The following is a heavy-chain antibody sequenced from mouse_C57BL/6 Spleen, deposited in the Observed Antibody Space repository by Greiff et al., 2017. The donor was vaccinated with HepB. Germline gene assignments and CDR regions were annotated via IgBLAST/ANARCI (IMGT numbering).Heavy chain of an antibody. J-gene: IGHJ2*01. CDR2: IYPGDGDT. CDR1: GYAFSSYW. D-gene: IGHD2-1*01. V-gene: IGHV1-80*01. Sequence: QVQLQQSGAELVKPGASVKISCKASGYAFSSYWMNWVKQRPGKGLEWIGQIYPGDGDTNYNGKFKGKATLTADKSSSTAYMQLSSLTSEDSAVYFCARLDYGNYEDYWGQGTTLTVSS. CDR3: ARLDYGNYEDY.